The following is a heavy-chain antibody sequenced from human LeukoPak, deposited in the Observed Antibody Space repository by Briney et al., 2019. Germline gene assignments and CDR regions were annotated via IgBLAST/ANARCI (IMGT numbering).Heavy chain of an antibody. CDR1: GGSISSGGYY. V-gene: IGHV4-31*03. CDR2: IYYSGST. J-gene: IGHJ6*02. Sequence: PSQTLSLTCTVSGGSISSGGYYWSWIRQHPGKGLEWIGYIYYSGSTYYNPSLKSRVTISVDTSKNQFSLKLSSVTAADTAVYYCAREGTYYDFWSGYGSSYYYGMDVWGQGTTVTVSS. D-gene: IGHD3-3*01. CDR3: AREGTYYDFWSGYGSSYYYGMDV.